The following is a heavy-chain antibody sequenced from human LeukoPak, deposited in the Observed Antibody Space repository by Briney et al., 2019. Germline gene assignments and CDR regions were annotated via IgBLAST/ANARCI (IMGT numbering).Heavy chain of an antibody. CDR3: ARVPLEWLFEGRYYYYYYYMDV. D-gene: IGHD3-3*01. CDR2: IYHSGST. Sequence: PSETLSLTCTVSGYSISSGYYWGWIRQPPGKGLEWIGTIYHSGSTNYNPSLKSRVTISVDTSKNQFSLKLSSVTAADTAVYYCARVPLEWLFEGRYYYYYYYMDVWGKGTTVTVSS. J-gene: IGHJ6*03. CDR1: GYSISSGYY. V-gene: IGHV4-38-2*02.